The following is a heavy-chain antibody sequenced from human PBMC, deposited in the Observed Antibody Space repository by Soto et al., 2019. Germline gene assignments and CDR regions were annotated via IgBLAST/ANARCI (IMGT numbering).Heavy chain of an antibody. CDR3: VKEDIVVVPAAQDYYYYYGMDV. D-gene: IGHD2-2*01. CDR2: ISSNGGST. J-gene: IGHJ6*02. V-gene: IGHV3-64D*08. CDR1: GFTFSSYA. Sequence: GGSLRLSCSASGFTFSSYAMHWVRQAPGKGLEYVSAISSNGGSTYYADSVKGRFTISRDNSKNTLYLQMSSLRAEDTAVYHCVKEDIVVVPAAQDYYYYYGMDVWGQGTTVTVSS.